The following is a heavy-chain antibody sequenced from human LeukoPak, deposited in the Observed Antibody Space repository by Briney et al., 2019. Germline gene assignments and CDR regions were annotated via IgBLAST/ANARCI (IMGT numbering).Heavy chain of an antibody. D-gene: IGHD3-10*01. CDR3: ARDPGGSGNY. V-gene: IGHV4-59*01. J-gene: IGHJ4*02. CDR1: GGSISSYY. Sequence: KPSETLPLTCTVSGGSISSYYWSWIRQPPGKGLEWIGYIYYSGSTNYNPSLKSRVTISVDTSKNQFSLKLSSVTAADTAVYYCARDPGGSGNYWGQGTLVTASS. CDR2: IYYSGST.